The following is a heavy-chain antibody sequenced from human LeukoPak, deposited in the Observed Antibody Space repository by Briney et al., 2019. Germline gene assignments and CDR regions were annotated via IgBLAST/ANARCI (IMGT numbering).Heavy chain of an antibody. J-gene: IGHJ4*02. CDR2: ISSSSGTI. Sequence: GGSLRLSCAASGFXFSSYSMNWVRQAPGKGLEWVSYISSSSGTIYYADSVKGRFTISRDNAKNSLYLQMNSLRDEDTAVYYCARVWGYRNGFDYWGQGTLVTVSS. D-gene: IGHD5-12*01. CDR1: GFXFSSYS. V-gene: IGHV3-48*02. CDR3: ARVWGYRNGFDY.